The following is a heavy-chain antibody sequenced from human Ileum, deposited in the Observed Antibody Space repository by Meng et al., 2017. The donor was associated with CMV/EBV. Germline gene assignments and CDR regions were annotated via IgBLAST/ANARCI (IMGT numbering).Heavy chain of an antibody. Sequence: QVRLQESCPGLVKPSETLSLTCTVSRGSISSDYWSWIRQPAGKGLEWIGRIYTSGSTNYNPSLKSRVTMSVDTSKTQFSPKLSSVTAADTAVYYCARGPYSSGWSSFDYWGQGTLVTVSS. V-gene: IGHV4-4*07. J-gene: IGHJ4*02. CDR3: ARGPYSSGWSSFDY. CDR2: IYTSGST. D-gene: IGHD6-13*01. CDR1: RGSISSDY.